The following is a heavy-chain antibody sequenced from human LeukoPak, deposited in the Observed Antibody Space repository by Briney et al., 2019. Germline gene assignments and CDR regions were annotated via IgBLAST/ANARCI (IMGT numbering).Heavy chain of an antibody. D-gene: IGHD2-21*01. J-gene: IGHJ4*02. CDR1: GGSISSGTYY. CDR3: ARLSSRYCGGDCSTI. V-gene: IGHV4-39*01. CDR2: IYYTGRT. Sequence: SETLSLTCTVSGGSISSGTYYWGWIRQPPGNVLEYIGSIYYTGRTYYNPSLKSRVTISVDTSKNQFSLKLSSVTAADTAVYYCARLSSRYCGGDCSTIWGQGTLVTVSS.